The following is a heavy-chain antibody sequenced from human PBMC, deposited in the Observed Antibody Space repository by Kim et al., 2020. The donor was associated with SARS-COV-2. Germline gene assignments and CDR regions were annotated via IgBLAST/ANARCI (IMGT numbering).Heavy chain of an antibody. V-gene: IGHV7-4-1*02. CDR2: ISTNTGDP. CDR1: GYMFTTYA. CDR3: ARGTGISPAAFDN. D-gene: IGHD1-1*01. Sequence: ASVKVSCKASGYMFTTYAMNWVRQAPGQGLEWMGWISTNTGDPTYGQGFTGRFVFSLDTSVSTAYLQINSLKAEDTALYYCARGTGISPAAFDNWGQGTLVTVSS. J-gene: IGHJ4*02.